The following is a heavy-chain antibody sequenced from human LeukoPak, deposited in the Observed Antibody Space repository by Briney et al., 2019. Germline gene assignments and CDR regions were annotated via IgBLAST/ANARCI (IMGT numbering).Heavy chain of an antibody. V-gene: IGHV4-34*01. Sequence: SETLSLTCAVYGGSFSGYYWSWIRRPPGKGLEWIGEINHSGSTNYNPSLKSRVTISVDTSKNQFSLKLSSVTAADTAVYYCARGGLRFLEWLRSGFDPWGQGTLVTVSS. CDR1: GGSFSGYY. D-gene: IGHD3-3*01. J-gene: IGHJ5*02. CDR3: ARGGLRFLEWLRSGFDP. CDR2: INHSGST.